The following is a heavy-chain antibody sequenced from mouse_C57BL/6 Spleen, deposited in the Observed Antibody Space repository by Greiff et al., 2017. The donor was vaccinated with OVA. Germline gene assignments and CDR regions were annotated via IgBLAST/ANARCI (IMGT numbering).Heavy chain of an antibody. Sequence: VQLQESGPELVKPGASVKISCKASGYTFTDYYINWVKQRPGQGLEWIGWIFPGSGSTYYNEKFKGKATLTVDKSSSTAYMLLSSLTSEDSAVYFCARERYYYVSSYRGDAMDYWGQGTSVTVSS. J-gene: IGHJ4*01. CDR3: ARERYYYVSSYRGDAMDY. CDR2: IFPGSGST. V-gene: IGHV1-75*01. D-gene: IGHD1-1*01. CDR1: GYTFTDYY.